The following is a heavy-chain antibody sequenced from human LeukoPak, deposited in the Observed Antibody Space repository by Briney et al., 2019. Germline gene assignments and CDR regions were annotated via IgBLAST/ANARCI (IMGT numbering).Heavy chain of an antibody. V-gene: IGHV4-59*01. CDR2: IYYTGSA. Sequence: SETLSLTCTVSGGSISSYYWSWIRQPPGMSLEWIGFIYYTGSANYNPSLKSRVTISVDTSKNQFSLRLNSVTAADTAVYYCARVGGGQQWPTEYYFDYWGQGTLVTVSS. CDR3: ARVGGGQQWPTEYYFDY. CDR1: GGSISSYY. J-gene: IGHJ4*02. D-gene: IGHD6-19*01.